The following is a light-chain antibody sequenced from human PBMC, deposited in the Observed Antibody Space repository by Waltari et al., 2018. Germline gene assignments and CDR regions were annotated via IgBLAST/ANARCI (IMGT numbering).Light chain of an antibody. CDR3: QQYNTYSS. J-gene: IGKJ2*03. Sequence: DIQMTQSPATLSASVGDTITITCRASQSISNYSAWYQQKPGKAPKPLIYKASSSGSGVPSRFSGSGSGTEFTLTISSLQPDDFATYYCQQYNTYSSFGQGTKLEIK. CDR2: KAS. V-gene: IGKV1-5*03. CDR1: QSISNY.